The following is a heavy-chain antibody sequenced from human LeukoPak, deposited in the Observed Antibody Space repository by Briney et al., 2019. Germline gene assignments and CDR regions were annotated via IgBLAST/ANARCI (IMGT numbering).Heavy chain of an antibody. Sequence: GASVKVSCKASGYTFTSYGISWVRQAPGQGLEWMGWISAYNGNTNYAQKLQGRVTMTTGTSTSTAYMELRSLRSDDTAVYYCARDIFTMVRGAPDYWGQGTLVTVSS. D-gene: IGHD3-10*01. CDR2: ISAYNGNT. CDR3: ARDIFTMVRGAPDY. J-gene: IGHJ4*02. V-gene: IGHV1-18*01. CDR1: GYTFTSYG.